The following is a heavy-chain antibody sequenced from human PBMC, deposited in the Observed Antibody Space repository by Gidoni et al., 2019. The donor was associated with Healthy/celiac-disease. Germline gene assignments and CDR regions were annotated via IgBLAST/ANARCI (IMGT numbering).Heavy chain of an antibody. V-gene: IGHV4-39*01. CDR2: IYYSGST. J-gene: IGHJ4*02. CDR3: ARQTYCGGDCPEYYFDY. D-gene: IGHD2-21*02. Sequence: QLQLQESGPGLVKPSETLSLTCTVSGGSISSSSYYWGWIRQPPGKGLEWIGSIYYSGSTYYNPSLKSRVTISVDTSKNQFSLKLSSVTAADTAVYYCARQTYCGGDCPEYYFDYWGQGTLVTVSS. CDR1: GGSISSSSYY.